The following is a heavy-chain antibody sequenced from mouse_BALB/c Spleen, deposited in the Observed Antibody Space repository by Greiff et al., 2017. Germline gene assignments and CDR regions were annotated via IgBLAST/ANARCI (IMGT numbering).Heavy chain of an antibody. CDR1: GYTFTSYY. J-gene: IGHJ4*01. D-gene: IGHD2-1*01. V-gene: IGHV1S81*02. CDR3: TRRNSYGNYVDYAMDY. CDR2: INPSNGGT. Sequence: VQLQQSGAELVKPGASVKLSCKASGYTFTSYYMYWVKQRPGQGLEWIGEINPSNGGTNFNEKFKSKATLTVDKSSSTAYMQLSSLTSEDSAVYYCTRRNSYGNYVDYAMDYWGQGTSVTVSS.